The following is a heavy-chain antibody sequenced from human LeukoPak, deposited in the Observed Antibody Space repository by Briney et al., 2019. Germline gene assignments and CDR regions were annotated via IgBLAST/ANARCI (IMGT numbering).Heavy chain of an antibody. V-gene: IGHV1-69*01. CDR3: ARGSSWYPYYYGMDV. CDR1: GGTFSSYA. J-gene: IGHJ6*02. Sequence: SVKVSCKASGGTFSSYAISWVRQAPGQGLEWMGGIIPIFGTANYAQKFQGRVTITADESTSTAYMELSSLRSGDTAVYYCARGSSWYPYYYGMDVWGQGTTVTVSS. D-gene: IGHD6-13*01. CDR2: IIPIFGTA.